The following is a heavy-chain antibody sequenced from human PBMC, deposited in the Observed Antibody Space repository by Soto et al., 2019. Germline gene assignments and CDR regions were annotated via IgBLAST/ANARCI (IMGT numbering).Heavy chain of an antibody. D-gene: IGHD6-6*01. V-gene: IGHV1-8*01. CDR3: ARGRGAARPTYYYHFLDV. Sequence: QVQLVQSGAEVKRPGASVKVSCKASGYTFTGYDINWVRQATGQGLEWMGWMNPNSGTTGYAQKFQGRVTMTRNTSISTAYMELSGLRSEDTAVYYCARGRGAARPTYYYHFLDVWGKGTTVTVSS. CDR2: MNPNSGTT. CDR1: GYTFTGYD. J-gene: IGHJ6*03.